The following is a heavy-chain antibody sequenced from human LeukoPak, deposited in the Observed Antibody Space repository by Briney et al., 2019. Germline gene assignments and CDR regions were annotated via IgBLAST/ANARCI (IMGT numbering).Heavy chain of an antibody. V-gene: IGHV4-4*02. CDR1: AGSISSSNR. CDR2: IYHSGST. CDR3: ARVGGLVSSFDY. D-gene: IGHD3-3*01. Sequence: PSETLSLTCALSAGSISSSNRWSWVRQPPGKGLEWIGEIYHSGSTNYNPSLKSRVPISVDKSKNQFSLKLRSVTAADTAVYYCARVGGLVSSFDYWGQGTLVTVSS. J-gene: IGHJ4*02.